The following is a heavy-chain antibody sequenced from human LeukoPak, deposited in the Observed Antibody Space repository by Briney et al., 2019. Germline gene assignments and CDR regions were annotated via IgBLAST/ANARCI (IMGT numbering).Heavy chain of an antibody. CDR3: ARDDSGSYHQLGV. D-gene: IGHD1-26*01. CDR2: ILYNGNI. V-gene: IGHV4-28*03. J-gene: IGHJ6*02. Sequence: SDTLSLTCAVSGYSISSSNWWGWIRPPPGKGLEWIGYILYNGNIYYNPSLKSRVTISVDTSKNQFSLKLISVTAADTAVYYCARDDSGSYHQLGVWGQGTTVTVSS. CDR1: GYSISSSNW.